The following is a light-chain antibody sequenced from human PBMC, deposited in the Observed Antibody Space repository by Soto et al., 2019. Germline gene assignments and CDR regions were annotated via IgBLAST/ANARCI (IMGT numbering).Light chain of an antibody. CDR2: WAS. V-gene: IGKV4-1*01. Sequence: DIVMTQSPDSLAVSLGERATINCKSSQSVLYSSNNKNYLAWYQQIPGQPPKLLIYWASTRESGVPDRFSGGGSGTDFSLTRSSLRALDVAVYYCQQYYSTPPTFGQGTKVQI. J-gene: IGKJ1*01. CDR1: QSVLYSSNNKNY. CDR3: QQYYSTPPT.